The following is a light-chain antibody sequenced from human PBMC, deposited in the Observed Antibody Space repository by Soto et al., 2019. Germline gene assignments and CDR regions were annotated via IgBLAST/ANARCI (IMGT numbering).Light chain of an antibody. CDR3: QQRSNWPTYT. V-gene: IGKV3-11*01. J-gene: IGKJ2*01. Sequence: EIVLTQSPATLSLSPGERATLACSASQRVSSYLAWYQQKPGQAPRLLIYDASNRATGIPARFSGSGSGTDFTLTISSLEPEDVADYYCQQRSNWPTYTFGPGTKLEIK. CDR1: QRVSSY. CDR2: DAS.